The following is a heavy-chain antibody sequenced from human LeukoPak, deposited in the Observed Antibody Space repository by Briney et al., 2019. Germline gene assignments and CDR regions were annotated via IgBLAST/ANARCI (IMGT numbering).Heavy chain of an antibody. CDR3: ARDPATLSSPDGMDV. CDR1: GFTFSSYA. CDR2: ISYDGSNK. J-gene: IGHJ6*02. V-gene: IGHV3-30-3*01. Sequence: GGSLRLSCAASGFTFSSYAMHWVRQAPGKGLEWVAVISYDGSNKYYADSVKGRFTISRDNSKNTLYLQMNSLRAEDTAVYYCARDPATLSSPDGMDVWGQGTTVTVSS.